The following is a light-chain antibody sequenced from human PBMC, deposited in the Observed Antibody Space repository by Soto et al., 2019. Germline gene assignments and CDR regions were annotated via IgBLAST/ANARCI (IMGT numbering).Light chain of an antibody. CDR3: SSSATAYFYV. J-gene: IGLJ1*01. CDR1: NSDIGAYNY. V-gene: IGLV2-14*01. Sequence: QSVLTQPASGCGSPGQTITISCTGSNSDIGAYNYVSWYQQHPGKAPKLIIHGVTNRPSGVSHRFSGSTSDYTASLTISGLQAEDEGDYYCSSSATAYFYVFGTGTKVTLL. CDR2: GVT.